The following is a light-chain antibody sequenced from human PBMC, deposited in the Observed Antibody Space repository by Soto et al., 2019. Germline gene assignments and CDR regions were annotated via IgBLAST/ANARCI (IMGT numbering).Light chain of an antibody. CDR1: QRISRW. CDR2: DAS. CDR3: QQYNSYSRK. J-gene: IGKJ1*01. Sequence: DIQMTQSPSTLSASVGDRATITCRASQRISRWLVWYQQKPGKAPKLLIYDASSLQSGVPSRFSGSGSGTEFTLTISSLQPDDLATYYCQQYNSYSRKFGQGTKVDIK. V-gene: IGKV1-5*01.